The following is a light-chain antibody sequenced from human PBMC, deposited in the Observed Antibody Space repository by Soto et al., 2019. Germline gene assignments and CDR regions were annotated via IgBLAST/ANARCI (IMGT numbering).Light chain of an antibody. V-gene: IGKV3-20*01. Sequence: EIVLTQSPGTLSLSPGDRATLACRDCQSVSSRYLAWYQQKPGQAPRLLIYGASNRATVIPDRFSGSGSGTDFTLTISRLEPEDFAVYYCQQYGSSGTLGQGTKVDIK. CDR1: QSVSSRY. CDR2: GAS. CDR3: QQYGSSGT. J-gene: IGKJ1*01.